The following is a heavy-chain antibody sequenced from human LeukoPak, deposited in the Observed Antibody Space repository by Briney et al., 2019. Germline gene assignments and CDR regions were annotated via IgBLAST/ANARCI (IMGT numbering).Heavy chain of an antibody. CDR1: GYPLAELS. Sequence: ASVKVSCKVSGYPLAELSMHWVRQAPGKGLEWMGGFDPEDGETIYAQKFQGRVTMTEDTFTDTAYMELSSLRSEDTAVYYCATERAYSGYDKSAEQNYFDYWGQGTLVTVSS. CDR3: ATERAYSGYDKSAEQNYFDY. J-gene: IGHJ4*02. V-gene: IGHV1-24*01. D-gene: IGHD5-12*01. CDR2: FDPEDGET.